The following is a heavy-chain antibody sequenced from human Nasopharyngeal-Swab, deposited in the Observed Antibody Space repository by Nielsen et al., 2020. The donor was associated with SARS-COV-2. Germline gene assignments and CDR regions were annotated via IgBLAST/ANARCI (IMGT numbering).Heavy chain of an antibody. Sequence: GESLKISCAASGFTFSSYAMSLVRQAPGKGLEWVSAISGSGGSTYYADSVKGRFTISRDNSKNTLYLQMNSLRAEDTAVYYCAKDTSLKIRYSSSSHFDYWGQGTLVTVSS. CDR3: AKDTSLKIRYSSSSHFDY. J-gene: IGHJ4*02. CDR1: GFTFSSYA. V-gene: IGHV3-23*01. D-gene: IGHD6-6*01. CDR2: ISGSGGST.